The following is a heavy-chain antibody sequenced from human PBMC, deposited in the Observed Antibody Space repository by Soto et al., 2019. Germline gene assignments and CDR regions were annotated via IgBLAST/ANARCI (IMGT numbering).Heavy chain of an antibody. Sequence: GGSLRLSCAASGFTFSSYGMHWVRQAPGKGLEWVAVISYDGSNKYYADSVKGRFTISRDNSKNTLSLQMSSLRAGDTAVYYCAKDSSRRRLDSWGQGTLVTVSS. CDR2: ISYDGSNK. V-gene: IGHV3-30*18. CDR3: AKDSSRRRLDS. J-gene: IGHJ5*01. CDR1: GFTFSSYG.